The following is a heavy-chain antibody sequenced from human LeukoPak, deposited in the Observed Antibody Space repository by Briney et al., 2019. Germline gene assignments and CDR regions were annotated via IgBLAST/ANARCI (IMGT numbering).Heavy chain of an antibody. CDR3: ASVGATDVDY. CDR1: GFTFSSNG. V-gene: IGHV3-48*04. D-gene: IGHD1-26*01. J-gene: IGHJ4*02. Sequence: GGSLRLSCAASGFTFSSNGMNWVRQAPGKGLEWVSYISATGGTIYYADSVKGRFTISRDNAKNSLYLQMNSLRAEDTAVYYCASVGATDVDYWGQGTLVTVSS. CDR2: ISATGGTI.